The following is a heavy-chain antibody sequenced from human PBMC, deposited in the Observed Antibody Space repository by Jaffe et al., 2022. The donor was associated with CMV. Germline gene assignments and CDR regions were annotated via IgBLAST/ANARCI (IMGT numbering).Heavy chain of an antibody. CDR3: ARQIGSDFWSGYYSGNWFDP. V-gene: IGHV4-39*01. CDR1: GGSISSSSYY. D-gene: IGHD3-3*01. Sequence: QLQLQESGPGLVKPSETLSLTCTVSGGSISSSSYYWGWIRQPPGKGLEWIGSIYYSGSTYYNPSLKSRVTISVDTSKNQFSLKLSSVTAADTAVYYCARQIGSDFWSGYYSGNWFDPWGQGTLVTVSS. CDR2: IYYSGST. J-gene: IGHJ5*02.